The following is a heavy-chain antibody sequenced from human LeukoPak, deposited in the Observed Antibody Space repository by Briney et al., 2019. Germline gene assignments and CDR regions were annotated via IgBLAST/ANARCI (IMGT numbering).Heavy chain of an antibody. J-gene: IGHJ4*02. D-gene: IGHD5-18*01. CDR3: ARDSGYSYGYEFDY. Sequence: GSLRLSCAASGFTFSSYWMSWVRQAPGKGLEWVANIKQDGSEKYYVDSVKGRFTISRDNAKNSLYLQMNSLRAEDTAVYYCARDSGYSYGYEFDYWGQGTLVTVPS. CDR1: GFTFSSYW. V-gene: IGHV3-7*01. CDR2: IKQDGSEK.